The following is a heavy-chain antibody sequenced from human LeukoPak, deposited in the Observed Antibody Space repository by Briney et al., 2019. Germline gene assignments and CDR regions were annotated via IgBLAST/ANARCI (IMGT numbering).Heavy chain of an antibody. D-gene: IGHD3-3*01. J-gene: IGHJ4*02. Sequence: PGGSLRLSCAASGFTFSSYGMLWVRQAPGKGLEWVAVIWYDGSNKYYADSVKGRFTISRDNSKNTLYLQMNSLRAEDTAIYYCAKNYDSTIHYFDYWGQGTLV. CDR1: GFTFSSYG. V-gene: IGHV3-33*06. CDR3: AKNYDSTIHYFDY. CDR2: IWYDGSNK.